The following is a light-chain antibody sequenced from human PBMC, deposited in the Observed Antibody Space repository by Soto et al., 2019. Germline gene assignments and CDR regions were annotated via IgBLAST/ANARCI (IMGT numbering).Light chain of an antibody. CDR1: QSVSSY. Sequence: EIVLTQSPATLSLSPGERATLSCRASQSVSSYLACYQQKPGQAPRLLIYDASNRATGIPARFSGSGSGTDVTLTISSLEAEDVAVDYCQQRSNWPPWTLGQGTKVEIK. CDR2: DAS. CDR3: QQRSNWPPWT. J-gene: IGKJ1*01. V-gene: IGKV3-11*01.